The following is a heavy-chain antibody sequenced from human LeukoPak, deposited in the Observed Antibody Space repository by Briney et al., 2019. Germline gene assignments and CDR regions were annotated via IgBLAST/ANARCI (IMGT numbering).Heavy chain of an antibody. CDR1: GGSFSGYY. Sequence: SGTLSLTCAVYGGSFSGYYWSWIRQPPGKGLEWIGEINHSGSTNYNPSLKSRVTISVDTSKNQFSLKLSSVTAADTAVYYCARQPLSGSYSYWGQGTLVTVSS. D-gene: IGHD1-26*01. J-gene: IGHJ4*02. CDR3: ARQPLSGSYSY. CDR2: INHSGST. V-gene: IGHV4-34*01.